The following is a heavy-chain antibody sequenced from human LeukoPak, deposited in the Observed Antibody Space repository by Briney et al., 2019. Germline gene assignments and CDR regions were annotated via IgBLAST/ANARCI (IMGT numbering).Heavy chain of an antibody. CDR3: AKSGYASLGYYFDY. CDR1: GFTFSSYA. J-gene: IGHJ4*02. V-gene: IGHV3-23*01. Sequence: GGSLRLSCAASGFTFSSYAMSWVRQAPGKGLEWVSAISGSGGSTYYADSVKGRFTISRENSKNTLYLQMNSLRAEDTAVYYCAKSGYASLGYYFDYWGQGTLVTVSS. CDR2: ISGSGGST. D-gene: IGHD5-12*01.